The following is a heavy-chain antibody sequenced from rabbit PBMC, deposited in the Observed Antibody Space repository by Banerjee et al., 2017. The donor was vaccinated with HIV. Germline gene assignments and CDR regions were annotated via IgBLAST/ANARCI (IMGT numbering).Heavy chain of an antibody. CDR1: GFDFSSYY. D-gene: IGHD1-1*01. Sequence: QLKESGGGLVQPGGSLKLSCKASGFDFSSYYMSWVRQAPGKGLEWIGYIDPVFGSTYYASWVNGRFTISSHNAQNTLYLQLNSLTAADTATYFCARYASSSGYYGVFYGMDLWGPGTLVTVS. V-gene: IGHV1S7*01. J-gene: IGHJ6*01. CDR3: ARYASSSGYYGVFYGMDL. CDR2: IDPVFGST.